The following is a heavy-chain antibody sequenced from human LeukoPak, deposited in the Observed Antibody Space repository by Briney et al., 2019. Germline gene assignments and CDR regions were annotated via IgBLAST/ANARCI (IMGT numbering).Heavy chain of an antibody. D-gene: IGHD6-13*01. CDR2: ITPIFGTA. V-gene: IGHV1-69*13. CDR3: AVAGAAAGTSPSHY. CDR1: GGTFSSYA. Sequence: VASVKVSCKASGGTFSSYAISWVRQAPGQGLEWMGGITPIFGTANYAQKFQGRVTITADESTSTAYMELSSLRSEDTAVYYCAVAGAAAGTSPSHYWGQGTLVTVSS. J-gene: IGHJ4*02.